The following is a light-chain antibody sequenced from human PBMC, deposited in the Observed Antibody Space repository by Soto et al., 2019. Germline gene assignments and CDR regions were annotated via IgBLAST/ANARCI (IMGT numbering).Light chain of an antibody. CDR3: SSYAGSKNFVV. Sequence: QSVLTQPPSLSGTPGQSVTISCSGSSSNIEGNTVHWYQHLPGTAPKLLIYIDHNRPSGIPDRFSGSKSGTSASLAISGLQAEDEAAYYCSSYAGSKNFVVFGGGTKLTVL. CDR1: SSNIEGNT. CDR2: IDH. J-gene: IGLJ2*01. V-gene: IGLV1-44*01.